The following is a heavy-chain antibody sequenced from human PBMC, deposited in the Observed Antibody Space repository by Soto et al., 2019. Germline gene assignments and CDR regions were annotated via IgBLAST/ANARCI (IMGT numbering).Heavy chain of an antibody. J-gene: IGHJ5*02. CDR2: INAGNGNT. Sequence: GASVKVSCKASGYTFTSYAMHWVRQAPGQRLEWMGWINAGNGNTKYSQKFQGRVTITRDTSASTAYMELSSLRSEDTAVYYCARDPRMYYDFWSGPWDWFDPWGQGTLVTVSS. CDR1: GYTFTSYA. CDR3: ARDPRMYYDFWSGPWDWFDP. D-gene: IGHD3-3*01. V-gene: IGHV1-3*01.